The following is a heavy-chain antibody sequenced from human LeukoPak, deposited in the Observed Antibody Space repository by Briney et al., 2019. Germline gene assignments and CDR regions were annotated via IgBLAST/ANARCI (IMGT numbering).Heavy chain of an antibody. V-gene: IGHV1-69*13. D-gene: IGHD3-9*01. CDR3: ARDSNHYDILTGYSSSLFDY. Sequence: ASVKVSCKASGGTFSSYAISWVRQAPGQGLEWMGGIIPIFGTANYAQKFQGRVTITADESTSTAYMELNSLRPEDTAVYYCARDSNHYDILTGYSSSLFDYWGQGTLVTVSS. CDR2: IIPIFGTA. J-gene: IGHJ4*02. CDR1: GGTFSSYA.